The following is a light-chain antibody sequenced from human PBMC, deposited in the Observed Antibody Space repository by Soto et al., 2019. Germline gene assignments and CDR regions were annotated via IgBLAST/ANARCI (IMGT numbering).Light chain of an antibody. J-gene: IGKJ3*01. V-gene: IGKV3-11*01. CDR3: QRRDNWPFT. CDR1: QSVGSY. Sequence: EIVLTQSPATLSLSPGERATLSCRASQSVGSYLAWFQQRPDQAPRLVIHDASKRATGIPARFSGSGSGPDFSLTISGLEPEDFAVYYCQRRDNWPFTFGPGTTVDIK. CDR2: DAS.